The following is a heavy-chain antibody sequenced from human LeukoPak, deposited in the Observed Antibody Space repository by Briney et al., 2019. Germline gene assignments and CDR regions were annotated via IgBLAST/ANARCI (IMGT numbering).Heavy chain of an antibody. J-gene: IGHJ4*02. CDR2: ITGDGGIT. D-gene: IGHD4-17*01. CDR3: TGDPG. CDR1: GFSFDNYA. V-gene: IGHV3-43*02. Sequence: GGSLRLSCAASGFSFDNYAMHWVRQAPGKGLEWVSLITGDGGITYYVDSVKGRFTISRDNSKNSLYLQMNSLRTEDTAFYYCTGDPGGGQGTLVTVSS.